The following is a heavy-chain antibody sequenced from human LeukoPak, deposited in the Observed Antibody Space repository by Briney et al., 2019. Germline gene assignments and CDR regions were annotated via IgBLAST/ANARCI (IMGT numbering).Heavy chain of an antibody. V-gene: IGHV3-23*01. CDR2: ISGSGGST. J-gene: IGHJ4*02. D-gene: IGHD3-10*01. CDR1: GLTFSSYA. Sequence: GGSLRLSCAASGLTFSSYAMSWVRQAPGKGLEWVSAISGSGGSTYYEDPVKGRFTISRDNSKNTLYLQMNSLRAEDAAVYYCAKERGYYGSGSYDYWGQGTLVTVSS. CDR3: AKERGYYGSGSYDY.